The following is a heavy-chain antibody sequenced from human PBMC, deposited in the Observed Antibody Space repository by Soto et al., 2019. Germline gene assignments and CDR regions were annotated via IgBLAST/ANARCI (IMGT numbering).Heavy chain of an antibody. CDR1: GGSISSSNW. D-gene: IGHD2-15*01. J-gene: IGHJ5*02. Sequence: PSETLSLTCAVSGGSISSSNWWSWVRQPPGKGLEWIGEIYHSGSTDYNPSLKSRVTISVDKSKNQFSLKLSSVTAADTAVYYCARDLVPGYCSGGSCYNWFDPWGQGTLVTVSS. CDR2: IYHSGST. V-gene: IGHV4-4*02. CDR3: ARDLVPGYCSGGSCYNWFDP.